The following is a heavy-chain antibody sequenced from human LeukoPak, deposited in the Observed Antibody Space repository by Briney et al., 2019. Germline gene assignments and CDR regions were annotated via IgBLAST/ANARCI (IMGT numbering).Heavy chain of an antibody. V-gene: IGHV3-7*05. J-gene: IGHJ6*02. Sequence: GGSLRLSCAASGFTFSSYLMSWVRQAPGKGLEWVAKINHDGSEKYDVDSVKGRFTISRDNAKNSLYLQMNSLRAEDTAVYFCARVIPYTVAAHGMDVWGQGTTVTVSS. CDR2: INHDGSEK. D-gene: IGHD4-11*01. CDR1: GFTFSSYL. CDR3: ARVIPYTVAAHGMDV.